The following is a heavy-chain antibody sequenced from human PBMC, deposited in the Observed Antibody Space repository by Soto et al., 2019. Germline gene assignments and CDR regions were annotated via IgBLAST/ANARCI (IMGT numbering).Heavy chain of an antibody. CDR2: ISGSAGTT. J-gene: IGHJ3*01. D-gene: IGHD2-8*01. Sequence: GESLRLSCSASGFIFASYAMSWVRQAPGKGLEWVSVISGSAGTTDYAGSVTGRFTISRDNSKNTLYLHMNSLKGEDTAVYYCAKNGPAYADAFDSWGHGTMVTVSS. CDR1: GFIFASYA. CDR3: AKNGPAYADAFDS. V-gene: IGHV3-23*01.